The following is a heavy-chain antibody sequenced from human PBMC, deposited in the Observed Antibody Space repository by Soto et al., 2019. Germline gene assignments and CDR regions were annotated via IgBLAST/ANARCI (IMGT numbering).Heavy chain of an antibody. CDR3: ARGGYCTTSSCYTGYYSAMDV. CDR2: ISYDETAT. V-gene: IGHV3-30*03. CDR1: GFTFSGYG. Sequence: QVQLVESGGGVVQPGTSLRLSCAASGFTFSGYGVHWVRQAPGKGLEWVATISYDETATYYSDSVKGRFTISRDNSKNTLFLQMNDVRAEDAAVYYCARGGYCTTSSCYTGYYSAMDVWGQGTTVTVSS. J-gene: IGHJ6*02. D-gene: IGHD2-2*02.